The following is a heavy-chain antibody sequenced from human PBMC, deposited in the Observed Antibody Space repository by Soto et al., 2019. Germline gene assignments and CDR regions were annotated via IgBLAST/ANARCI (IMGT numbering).Heavy chain of an antibody. CDR3: AKGRSNLPEDY. CDR2: ISWDGGST. V-gene: IGHV3-43D*04. CDR1: GFTFGDYA. D-gene: IGHD2-2*01. Sequence: VGSLRLSGAASGFTFGDYAMHWVRQAPGKGLEWVSLISWDGGSTYYADSVKGRFTISRDNSKNSLYLQMNSLRAEDTALYYCAKGRSNLPEDYWGQGTLVTVSS. J-gene: IGHJ4*02.